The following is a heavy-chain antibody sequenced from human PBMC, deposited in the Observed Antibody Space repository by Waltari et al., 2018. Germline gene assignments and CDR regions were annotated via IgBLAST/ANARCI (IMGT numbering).Heavy chain of an antibody. J-gene: IGHJ4*02. Sequence: QVQLQESGPGLVKPSETLSLTCAVSGYSISSGYYWGWIRQPPGKGLEWIGSIYHSGSTYYNPSLKSRVTISVDTSKNQFSLKLSSVTAADTAVYYCARRTSGGDFDYWGQGTLVTVSS. CDR3: ARRTSGGDFDY. V-gene: IGHV4-38-2*01. CDR1: GYSISSGYY. CDR2: IYHSGST. D-gene: IGHD3-10*01.